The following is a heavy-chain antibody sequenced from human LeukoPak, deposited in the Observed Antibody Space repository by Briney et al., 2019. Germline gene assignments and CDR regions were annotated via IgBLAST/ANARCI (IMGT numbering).Heavy chain of an antibody. CDR1: ALRFSSFA. V-gene: IGHV3-23*01. Sequence: GGSLRLSCAASALRFSSFAMTWVRQVPGKGLEWVSGIHGSGETTYYADSVKGRFTISRDNSRKMLYLQMNSLRAEDTAVYYCAREAPRRGETRDGYRWGQGTLVTVSS. D-gene: IGHD5-24*01. J-gene: IGHJ4*02. CDR3: AREAPRRGETRDGYR. CDR2: IHGSGETT.